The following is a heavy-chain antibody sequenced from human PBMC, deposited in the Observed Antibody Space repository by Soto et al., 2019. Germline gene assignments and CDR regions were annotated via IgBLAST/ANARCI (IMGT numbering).Heavy chain of an antibody. CDR3: ARYHFGDYVFAS. D-gene: IGHD4-17*01. J-gene: IGHJ5*02. CDR2: IKQDGSDK. CDR1: GFIFSGNW. V-gene: IGHV3-7*04. Sequence: GGSLRLSCAASGFIFSGNWMSWVRQAPGKGLEWVANIKQDGSDKRYVDSVEGRFTISRDNAKNSLYLQMNSLVVEDTATYFCARYHFGDYVFASWGQGTPVTVSS.